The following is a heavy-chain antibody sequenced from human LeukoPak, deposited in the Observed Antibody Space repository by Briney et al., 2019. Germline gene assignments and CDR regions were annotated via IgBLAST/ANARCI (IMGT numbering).Heavy chain of an antibody. J-gene: IGHJ5*02. D-gene: IGHD6-19*01. CDR2: ISSSGGST. V-gene: IGHV3-23*01. CDR3: GKDGPRVAGTSSWFDP. CDR1: GFIFSNCA. Sequence: GGSLRLSCAASGFIFSNCAMSWVRQAPGKGLDWVSGISSSGGSTYYADSVKGRFTISRDNSKNMLFLQMNSLRAEDTAVYYCGKDGPRVAGTSSWFDPWGQGTLVTVSS.